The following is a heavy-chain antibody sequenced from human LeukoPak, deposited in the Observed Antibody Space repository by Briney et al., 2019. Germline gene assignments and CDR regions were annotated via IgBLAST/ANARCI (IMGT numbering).Heavy chain of an antibody. CDR2: IIPIFGNA. CDR1: GGTFSSYA. V-gene: IGHV1-69*13. J-gene: IGHJ5*02. D-gene: IGHD2-15*01. Sequence: SVKVSCKASGGTFSSYAISWVRQAPGQGLEWMGGIIPIFGNANYAQKFQGRVTITADESTSTAYMELSSLRSEDTAVYYCARDRDCSGGSCKGRFDPWGQGTLVTVSS. CDR3: ARDRDCSGGSCKGRFDP.